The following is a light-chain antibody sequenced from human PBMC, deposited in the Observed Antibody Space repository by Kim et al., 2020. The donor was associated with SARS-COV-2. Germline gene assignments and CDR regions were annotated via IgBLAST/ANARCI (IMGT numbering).Light chain of an antibody. V-gene: IGLV2-14*01. J-gene: IGLJ2*01. CDR3: SSITSSSTGV. Sequence: QSALTQPASVSGSPGQSITISCTGTSSDIGGYNYVSWYQQHPGKAPKLMIYDVSKRSSGVYNRFSGSKSGNTASLTISGLQAEDEADYYCSSITSSSTGVFGGGTQLTVL. CDR1: SSDIGGYNY. CDR2: DVS.